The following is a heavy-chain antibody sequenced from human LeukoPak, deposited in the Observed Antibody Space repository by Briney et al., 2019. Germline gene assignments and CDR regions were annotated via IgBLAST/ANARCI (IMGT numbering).Heavy chain of an antibody. J-gene: IGHJ4*02. D-gene: IGHD3-16*02. CDR3: ARDRSGPQDY. Sequence: ASVKVSCKASGYTFTSYAMHWVRQAPGQRLEWMGWINAGNGNTKCSQKFQGRVTITRDTSASTAYMELSSLRSEDTAVYYCARDRSGPQDYWGQGTLVTVSS. CDR2: INAGNGNT. V-gene: IGHV1-3*01. CDR1: GYTFTSYA.